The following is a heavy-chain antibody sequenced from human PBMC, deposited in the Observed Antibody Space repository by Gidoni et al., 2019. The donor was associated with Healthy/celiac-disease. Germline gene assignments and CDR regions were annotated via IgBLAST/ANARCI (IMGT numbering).Heavy chain of an antibody. J-gene: IGHJ4*02. CDR1: GFTFHTYA. CDR3: AKDRGMIQLWLPVFDY. CDR2: ISGSNNTT. V-gene: IGHV3-23*01. D-gene: IGHD5-18*01. Sequence: EVQLLESGGGLLQPGGSLGLSCAASGFTFHTYAMIGVRKAPGKGLECVLAISGSNNTTYYAESVKGRFTISRDNSKNTLYLHMNSLRAEDTDVYYCAKDRGMIQLWLPVFDYWGQGTLVTVSS.